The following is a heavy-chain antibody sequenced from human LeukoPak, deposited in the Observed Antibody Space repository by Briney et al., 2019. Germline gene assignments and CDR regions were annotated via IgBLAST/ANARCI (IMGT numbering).Heavy chain of an antibody. Sequence: PGGSLRLSCAASGFTFSSYAMHWVRQAPGKGLEWVAVISYDGSNKYYADSVKGLFTISRDNSKNTLYLQMNSLRAEDTAVYYCAGARYSGYDWGYYFDYWGQGTLVTVSS. CDR1: GFTFSSYA. J-gene: IGHJ4*02. CDR2: ISYDGSNK. V-gene: IGHV3-30*04. CDR3: AGARYSGYDWGYYFDY. D-gene: IGHD5-12*01.